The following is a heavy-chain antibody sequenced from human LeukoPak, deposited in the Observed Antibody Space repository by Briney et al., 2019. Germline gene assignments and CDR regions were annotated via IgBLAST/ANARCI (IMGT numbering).Heavy chain of an antibody. V-gene: IGHV1-69*04. CDR1: GGTFSSYA. Sequence: ASVKVSCKASGGTFSSYAISWVRQAPGQGLEWMGRIIPILGIANYAQKFQGRVTITADKSTCTAYMELSSLRSEDTAVYYCARDLSGATVPFGMDVWGQGTTVTVSS. CDR2: IIPILGIA. D-gene: IGHD4-4*01. CDR3: ARDLSGATVPFGMDV. J-gene: IGHJ6*02.